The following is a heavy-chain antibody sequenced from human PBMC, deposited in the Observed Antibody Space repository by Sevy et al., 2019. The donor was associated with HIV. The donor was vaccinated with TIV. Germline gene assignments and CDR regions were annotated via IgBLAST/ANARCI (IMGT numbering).Heavy chain of an antibody. J-gene: IGHJ4*02. CDR2: IKSKTDRGTT. D-gene: IGHD3-22*01. CDR1: GFTFSNAW. V-gene: IGHV3-15*01. Sequence: GGSLRLSCAASGFTFSNAWMSWVRQAPGKGLEWVGRIKSKTDRGTTDYAAPVKGRFTILKDDSKNMLYQQMNSLKTKYPAAYYCRSYYYDTSGYSGPYYFDYWGQGALVTVSS. CDR3: RSYYYDTSGYSGPYYFDY.